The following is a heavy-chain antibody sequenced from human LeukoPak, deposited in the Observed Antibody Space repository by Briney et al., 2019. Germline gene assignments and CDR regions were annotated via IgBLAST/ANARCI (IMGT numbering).Heavy chain of an antibody. J-gene: IGHJ6*04. CDR3: AELGITMIGGV. D-gene: IGHD3-10*02. V-gene: IGHV3-7*01. CDR2: IKQDGSET. Sequence: GGSLRLSCAASGFTFSNYWMSWVRQAPGKGLEWVANIKQDGSETYYVDSLKGRFTISRDNAKNSLYLQMNSLRAEDTAVYYCAELGITMIGGVWGKGTTVTISS. CDR1: GFTFSNYW.